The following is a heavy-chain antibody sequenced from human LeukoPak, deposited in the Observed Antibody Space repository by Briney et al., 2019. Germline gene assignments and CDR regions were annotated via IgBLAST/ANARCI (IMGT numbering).Heavy chain of an antibody. J-gene: IGHJ5*02. V-gene: IGHV2-70*01. Sequence: SGPTLVNPTQTLTLTCTFSGFSLSTSGMCVSWIRQPPGKALEWLALIDWDDDKYYSTSLKTRLTISKDTSKNQVVLTMTNMDPVDTATYYCARITYYYGSWSYYYGWFDPWGQGTLVTVSS. CDR3: ARITYYYGSWSYYYGWFDP. CDR1: GFSLSTSGMC. D-gene: IGHD3-10*01. CDR2: IDWDDDK.